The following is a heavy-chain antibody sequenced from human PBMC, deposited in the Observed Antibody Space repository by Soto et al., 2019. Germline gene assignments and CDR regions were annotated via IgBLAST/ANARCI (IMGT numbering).Heavy chain of an antibody. CDR2: INPSGGST. CDR3: VNTYAGGDY. V-gene: IGHV1-46*01. J-gene: IGHJ4*02. D-gene: IGHD5-18*01. Sequence: QVQLVQSGAEVKKPGASVKVSCKASGYTFTSYYMHWVRQAPGQGLEWMGIINPSGGSTSYAQKFQGRVTMTRNTSISTAYMELSSLRSEDTAVYYCVNTYAGGDYWGQGTLVTVSS. CDR1: GYTFTSYY.